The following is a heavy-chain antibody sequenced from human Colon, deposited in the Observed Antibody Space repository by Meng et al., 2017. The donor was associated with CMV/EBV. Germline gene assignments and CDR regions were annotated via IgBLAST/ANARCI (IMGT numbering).Heavy chain of an antibody. V-gene: IGHV4-30-4*08. J-gene: IGHJ5*02. CDR3: ARGGDSRGGAWFDP. Sequence: SETLSLTCTVSGDSINSGSYYWTWIRQPPGKGLEWIGYIYYSGRPYYDPSLRSRLLISLVSSKNQFSLKLTSVTAADTAVYYCARGGDSRGGAWFDPWGQGTLVTVSS. D-gene: IGHD3-22*01. CDR1: GDSINSGSYY. CDR2: IYYSGRP.